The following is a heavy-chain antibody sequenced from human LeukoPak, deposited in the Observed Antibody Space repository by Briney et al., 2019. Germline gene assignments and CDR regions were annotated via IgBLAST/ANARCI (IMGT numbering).Heavy chain of an antibody. J-gene: IGHJ4*02. CDR1: GFNFNYFA. Sequence: GGSLTPSCSASGFNFNYFAMSWIRQAPGKRLEWVSTIGDSGSGGSYADSVRGRFTISRDNSKNIVYLQMHSLRVDDSAVYYCSRIKYGGNSGYHFDYWGQGTLVTVS. D-gene: IGHD4-23*01. CDR2: IGDSGSGG. V-gene: IGHV3-23*01. CDR3: SRIKYGGNSGYHFDY.